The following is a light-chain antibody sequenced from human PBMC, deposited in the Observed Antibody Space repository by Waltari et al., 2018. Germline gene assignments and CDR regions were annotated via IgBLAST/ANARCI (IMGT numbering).Light chain of an antibody. CDR3: QQYNDYPYT. CDR2: KAS. V-gene: IGKV1-5*03. Sequence: DIQMTQSPSTLSASVGDRVTITCRASQSITAWLAWYQQKTGKAPKLLIYKASSLQSGVPSSFRGSGSGTEFTLTISNLQPDDFATYYCQQYNDYPYTFGQGTKLEI. J-gene: IGKJ2*01. CDR1: QSITAW.